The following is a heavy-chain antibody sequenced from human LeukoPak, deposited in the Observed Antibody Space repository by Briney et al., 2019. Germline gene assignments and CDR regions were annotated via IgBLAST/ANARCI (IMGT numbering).Heavy chain of an antibody. CDR1: GFTFSTYA. V-gene: IGHV3-74*01. Sequence: GGSLRLSCATSGFTFSTYAMSWVRQAPGKGLVWVSRINSDGSSTSYADSVKGRFTISRDNAKNTLYLQMNSLRAEDTAVYYCARARYIPDYWGQGTLVTVSS. CDR3: ARARYIPDY. J-gene: IGHJ4*02. CDR2: INSDGSST. D-gene: IGHD1-1*01.